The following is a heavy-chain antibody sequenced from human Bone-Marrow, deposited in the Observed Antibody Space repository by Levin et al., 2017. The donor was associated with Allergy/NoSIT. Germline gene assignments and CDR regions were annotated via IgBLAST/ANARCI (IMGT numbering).Heavy chain of an antibody. D-gene: IGHD6-13*01. CDR3: ARNSWYVNSWQYYYGMDV. J-gene: IGHJ6*02. V-gene: IGHV4-34*01. CDR1: GESFTGYY. Sequence: PSETLSLTCAVHGESFTGYYWSWIRQFPGKGLEWIGEIDHGGSTSYNPSLKSRVTMTVDTSKKHVSLKMSSVTAADTAIYYCARNSWYVNSWQYYYGMDVWGQGTTVIVSS. CDR2: IDHGGST.